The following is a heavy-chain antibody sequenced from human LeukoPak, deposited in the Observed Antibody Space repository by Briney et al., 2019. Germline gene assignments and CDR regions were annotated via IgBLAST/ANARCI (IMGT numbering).Heavy chain of an antibody. V-gene: IGHV4-59*11. CDR2: IYYSGST. CDR1: GGSISSHY. CDR3: ARDRDGDFDY. J-gene: IGHJ4*02. D-gene: IGHD5-24*01. Sequence: SETLSLTCTVSGGSISSHYWSWIRQPPGKGLEWIGYIYYSGSTNYNPSLKSRVTISVDTSKNQFSPKLSSVTAADTAVYYCARDRDGDFDYWGQGTLVTVSS.